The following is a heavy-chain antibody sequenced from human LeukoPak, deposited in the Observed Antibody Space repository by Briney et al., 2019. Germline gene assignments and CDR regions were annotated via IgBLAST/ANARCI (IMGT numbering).Heavy chain of an antibody. CDR3: ARAPFSGSYYIGRLTFDY. Sequence: GASVKVSCNASGGTFSSYAISWVRQAPGQGLEWMGGIIPIFGTANYAQKFQGRVTITTDESTSTAYMELSSLRSEDTAVYYCARAPFSGSYYIGRLTFDYWGQGTLVTVSS. CDR2: IIPIFGTA. CDR1: GGTFSSYA. D-gene: IGHD1-26*01. J-gene: IGHJ4*02. V-gene: IGHV1-69*05.